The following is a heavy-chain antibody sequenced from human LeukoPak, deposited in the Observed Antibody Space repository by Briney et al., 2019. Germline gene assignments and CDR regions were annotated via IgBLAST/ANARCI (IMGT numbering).Heavy chain of an antibody. J-gene: IGHJ4*02. V-gene: IGHV4-59*01. CDR2: IYYSGST. CDR3: ASYDFWSGYTAFDY. CDR1: GGSISSYY. D-gene: IGHD3-3*01. Sequence: SETLSLTCTVSGGSISSYYWSWIRQPPGKGLEWIGYIYYSGSTNYNPSLKSRVTISVDTSKNQFSLKLSSVTAADTAVYYCASYDFWSGYTAFDYWGQGTLVTVS.